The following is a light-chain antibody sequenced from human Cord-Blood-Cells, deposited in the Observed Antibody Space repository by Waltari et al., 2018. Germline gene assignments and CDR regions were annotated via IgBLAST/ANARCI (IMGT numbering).Light chain of an antibody. CDR2: EGS. V-gene: IGLV2-23*01. CDR3: CSYAGSSTWV. CDR1: SSDVGSYTL. Sequence: QPALTQPASVSGSPGHSITLSCTGTSSDVGSYTLVSWYQQHPGKAPKLMIYEGSKRPSGVSNRFSGSKSGNTASLTISGLQAEDEADYYCCSYAGSSTWVFGGGTKLTVL. J-gene: IGLJ3*02.